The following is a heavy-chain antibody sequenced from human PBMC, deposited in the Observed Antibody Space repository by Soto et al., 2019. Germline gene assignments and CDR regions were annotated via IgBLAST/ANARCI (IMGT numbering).Heavy chain of an antibody. J-gene: IGHJ4*02. CDR1: GFTFSSYN. V-gene: IGHV3-48*01. D-gene: IGHD2-2*01. CDR2: ISDSSGTI. Sequence: GGSLRLSCAASGFTFSSYNMNWVRQAPGKGLEWVSYISDSSGTIKYADSVKGRFTTSRDNAENSLFLQMNSLRAEDTAVYYCARDRGSSSWHSFDYWGQGTLVTVSS. CDR3: ARDRGSSSWHSFDY.